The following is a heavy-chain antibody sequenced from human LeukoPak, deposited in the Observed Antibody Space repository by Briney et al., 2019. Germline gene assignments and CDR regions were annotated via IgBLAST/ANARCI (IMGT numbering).Heavy chain of an antibody. V-gene: IGHV1-69*06. CDR3: ARNVGLELKNWFDP. Sequence: SVKVSCKASGGTFSSSAITWVRQAPGQGLEWMGGIIPIFGPANYAQKFQGRVTITADKSTSTAYMELSSLRSEDTAVYYCARNVGLELKNWFDPWGQGTLVIVSS. J-gene: IGHJ5*02. CDR1: GGTFSSSA. D-gene: IGHD5-24*01. CDR2: IIPIFGPA.